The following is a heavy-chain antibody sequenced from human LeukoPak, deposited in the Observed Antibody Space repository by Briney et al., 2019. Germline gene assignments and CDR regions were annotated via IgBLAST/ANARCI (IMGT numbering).Heavy chain of an antibody. CDR3: AHLSGIAVAGTA. Sequence: GGSLRLSCAASGFTFSSYAMHWVRQAPGKGLEWVAVISYDGSNKYYADSVKGRFTISRDNSKNTLYLQMNSLRAEDTAVYYCAHLSGIAVAGTAWGQGTLVTVSS. D-gene: IGHD6-19*01. CDR1: GFTFSSYA. V-gene: IGHV3-30*04. J-gene: IGHJ5*02. CDR2: ISYDGSNK.